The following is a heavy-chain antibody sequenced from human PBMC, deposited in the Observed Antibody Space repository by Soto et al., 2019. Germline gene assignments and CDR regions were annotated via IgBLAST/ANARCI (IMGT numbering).Heavy chain of an antibody. CDR3: ANGGSNSSDFRNWFDP. V-gene: IGHV3-9*01. D-gene: IGHD6-6*01. J-gene: IGHJ5*02. Sequence: EVQLVESGGGLVQPGRSLRLSCAASGFTFDDYAMHWVRQASGKGLEWVSGISWNSGNIGYADSVKGRFTISRDNGKNALYMQMNSLRDEDTALYYWANGGSNSSDFRNWFDPWGQGTLVTVSS. CDR2: ISWNSGNI. CDR1: GFTFDDYA.